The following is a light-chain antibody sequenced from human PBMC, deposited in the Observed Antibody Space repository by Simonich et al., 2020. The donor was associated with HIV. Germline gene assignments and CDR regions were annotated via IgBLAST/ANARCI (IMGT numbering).Light chain of an antibody. CDR1: QSVLSSSNNKNF. V-gene: IGKV4-1*01. CDR3: QQYYSTPRT. Sequence: DIVMTQSPDSLAVSLGERATINCKSSQSVLSSSNNKNFLTWYQQKPEQPPRLLIDWASIRESGVPDRFSGSGSGTDFTLTISSLQVEDVAVYYCQQYYSTPRTFGQGTKVEIK. J-gene: IGKJ1*01. CDR2: WAS.